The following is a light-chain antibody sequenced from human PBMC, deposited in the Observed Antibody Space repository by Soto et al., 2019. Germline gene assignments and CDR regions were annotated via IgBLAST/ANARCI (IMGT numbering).Light chain of an antibody. CDR1: RSDIGHYNY. CDR2: DVN. CDR3: CSYAISSTRV. V-gene: IGLV2-14*01. Sequence: QSALTQPASVSGSPGQSITISCTGIRSDIGHYNYVSWYQQYPGKAPKLMIYDVNSRPSGVSNRFSGSKSGNTASLTISGLQAEYEADYYCCSYAISSTRVFGGGTKLTVL. J-gene: IGLJ2*01.